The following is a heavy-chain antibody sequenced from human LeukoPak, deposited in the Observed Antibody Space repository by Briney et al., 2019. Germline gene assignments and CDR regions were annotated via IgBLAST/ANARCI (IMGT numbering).Heavy chain of an antibody. J-gene: IGHJ4*02. V-gene: IGHV4-34*01. CDR1: GGSFSGYY. D-gene: IGHD6-19*01. Sequence: SETLSLTCAVYGGSFSGYYWSWIRQPPGKGLEWIGEINHSGSTNYNPSLKSRVTISVDTSKNQLSLKLSSVTAADTAVYYCARGGGQGLVYWGQGTLVTVSS. CDR3: ARGGGQGLVY. CDR2: INHSGST.